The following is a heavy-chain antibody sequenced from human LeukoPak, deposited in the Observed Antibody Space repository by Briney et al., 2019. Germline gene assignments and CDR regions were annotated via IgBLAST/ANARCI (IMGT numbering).Heavy chain of an antibody. Sequence: PGGSLRLSCAASGFIFSNYVMSWVRQAPGKGLEWVSAISGSGGSTYYADSVKGRFTISRDNSKNTLYLQMNSLRAEDTAVYYCASRSQNYYDSSGPIAAFDYWGQGTLVTVSS. V-gene: IGHV3-23*01. CDR3: ASRSQNYYDSSGPIAAFDY. CDR2: ISGSGGST. CDR1: GFIFSNYV. J-gene: IGHJ4*02. D-gene: IGHD3-22*01.